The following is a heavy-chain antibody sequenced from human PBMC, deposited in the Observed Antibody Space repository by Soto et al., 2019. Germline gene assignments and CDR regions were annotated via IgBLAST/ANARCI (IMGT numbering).Heavy chain of an antibody. CDR2: IIPIFGTA. Sequence: QVQLVQSGAEVKKPGSSVKVSCKASGGTFSSYAIIWVRQAPGQGLEWMGGIIPIFGTANYAQKFQGRVMISADESTSSAYMELSSLRSEDTAVYSCASWGSGSQDVYYGMDVWGQGTTVTVSS. V-gene: IGHV1-69*12. J-gene: IGHJ6*02. CDR1: GGTFSSYA. D-gene: IGHD3-10*01. CDR3: ASWGSGSQDVYYGMDV.